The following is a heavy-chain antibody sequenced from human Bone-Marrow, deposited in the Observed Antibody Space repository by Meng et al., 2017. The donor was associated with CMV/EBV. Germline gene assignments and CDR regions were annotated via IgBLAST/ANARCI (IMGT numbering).Heavy chain of an antibody. J-gene: IGHJ4*02. CDR2: IIPIFGTA. Sequence: ASVKVSCKASGGTFSSYAISWVRQAPGQGLEWMGGIIPIFGTANYAQKFQGRVTITTDESTSTAYMELSSLRSEDTAVYYCASQPIRLGRFDYWGQGTLVTVSS. CDR1: GGTFSSYA. CDR3: ASQPIRLGRFDY. V-gene: IGHV1-69*05. D-gene: IGHD4-11*01.